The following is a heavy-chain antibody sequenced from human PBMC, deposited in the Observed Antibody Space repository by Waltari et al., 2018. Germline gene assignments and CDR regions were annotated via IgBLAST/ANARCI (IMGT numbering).Heavy chain of an antibody. CDR3: ARNFWSGYYLSDAFDI. Sequence: QVQLQESGPGLVKPSETLSLTCTVSGGSISSYYWSWIRQPAGKGLEWIGRIYTSGSTNDNPSLKSRVTMSVDTSKNQFSLKLSSVTAADTAVYYCARNFWSGYYLSDAFDIWGQGTMVTVSS. CDR2: IYTSGST. J-gene: IGHJ3*02. D-gene: IGHD3-3*01. V-gene: IGHV4-4*07. CDR1: GGSISSYY.